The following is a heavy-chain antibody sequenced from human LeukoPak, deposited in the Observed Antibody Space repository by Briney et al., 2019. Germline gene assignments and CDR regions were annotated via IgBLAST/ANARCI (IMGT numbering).Heavy chain of an antibody. J-gene: IGHJ3*02. D-gene: IGHD2-8*01. CDR1: GGSISSSSYY. CDR2: IYYSGST. CDR3: AREYDPRDAFDI. V-gene: IGHV4-61*01. Sequence: SETLSLTCTVSGGSISSSSYYWSWIRQPPGKGLEWIGYIYYSGSTNYNPSLKSRVTISVDTSKNQFSLKLSSVTAADTAVYYCAREYDPRDAFDIWGQGTMVTVSS.